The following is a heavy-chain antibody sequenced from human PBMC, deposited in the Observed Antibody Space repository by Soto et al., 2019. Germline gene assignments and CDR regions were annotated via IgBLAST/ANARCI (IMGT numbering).Heavy chain of an antibody. CDR3: ARGRDCSSTSCYDHVSSPNWFDP. V-gene: IGHV4-4*02. Sequence: EILSLTCVVSGASISSSNWGSWVRQPPGKGREWVGEIYHSGSTNYNPSLKSRVTISVDKSKNQFSLKLSSVTAADTAVYYCARGRDCSSTSCYDHVSSPNWFDPWGQGTLVTVPS. CDR1: GASISSSNW. J-gene: IGHJ5*02. CDR2: IYHSGST. D-gene: IGHD2-2*01.